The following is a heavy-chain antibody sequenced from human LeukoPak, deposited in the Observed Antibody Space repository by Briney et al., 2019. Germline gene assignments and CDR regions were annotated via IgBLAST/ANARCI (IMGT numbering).Heavy chain of an antibody. V-gene: IGHV4-30-4*08. Sequence: SETLSLTCTVSGASISSGNSYWSWIRQPPGKGLEWIGCTYYSGSTYYNPSLKSRVTISVDTSKNQFSLKLSSVTAADTAVYYCARSNCGYDSIPNYMDVWGKGTTVTVSS. CDR1: GASISSGNSY. CDR3: ARSNCGYDSIPNYMDV. CDR2: TYYSGST. D-gene: IGHD5-12*01. J-gene: IGHJ6*03.